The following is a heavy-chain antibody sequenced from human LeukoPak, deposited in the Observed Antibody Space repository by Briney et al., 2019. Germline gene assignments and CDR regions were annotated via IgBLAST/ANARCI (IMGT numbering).Heavy chain of an antibody. CDR3: TKGDGGHYLIDF. CDR2: ISDRGDT. V-gene: IGHV3-23*01. D-gene: IGHD4-23*01. Sequence: GGSLRLSCAASGFTFGNYALSWVRQGPGKGLEYVSTISDRGDTYYADSAKGRFTISRDNSKNTIYLQMNSLRADDTAVYYCTKGDGGHYLIDFWGQGTLVTVSS. CDR1: GFTFGNYA. J-gene: IGHJ4*02.